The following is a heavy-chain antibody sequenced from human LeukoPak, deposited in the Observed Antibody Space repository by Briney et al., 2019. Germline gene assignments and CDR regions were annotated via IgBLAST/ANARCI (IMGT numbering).Heavy chain of an antibody. J-gene: IGHJ4*02. CDR2: IRYDGSNK. V-gene: IGHV3-30*02. Sequence: PGRSLRLSCAASGFTFSSYGMHWVRQAPGKGLEWVAFIRYDGSNKYYADSVKGRFTISRDNSKNTLYLQMNSLRAEDTAVYYCAKDYYYGSGSPFDYWGQGTLVTVSS. CDR1: GFTFSSYG. D-gene: IGHD3-10*01. CDR3: AKDYYYGSGSPFDY.